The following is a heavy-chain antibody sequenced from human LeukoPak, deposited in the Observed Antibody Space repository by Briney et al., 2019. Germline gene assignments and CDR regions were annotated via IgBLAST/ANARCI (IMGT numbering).Heavy chain of an antibody. CDR1: GGTFSSYA. Sequence: ASVKVSCKASGGTFSSYAISWVRQAPGQGLEWMGIINPSGGSTSYAQKFQGRVTMTRDTSTSTVYMELSSLRSEDTAVYYCARDSLAARRGYYFDYWGQGTLVTVSS. D-gene: IGHD6-6*01. V-gene: IGHV1-46*01. CDR3: ARDSLAARRGYYFDY. J-gene: IGHJ4*02. CDR2: INPSGGST.